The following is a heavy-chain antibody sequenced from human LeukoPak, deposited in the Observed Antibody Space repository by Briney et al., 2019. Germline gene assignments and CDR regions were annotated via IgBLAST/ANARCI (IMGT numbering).Heavy chain of an antibody. CDR3: ARGEIRMLGYNEYYYARDV. CDR1: GFTSGSSG. V-gene: IGHV3-33*01. CDR2: LWSDGHRR. J-gene: IGHJ6*02. Sequence: GRSLTLSCAASGFTSGSSGMHWVRQAPGKGLEWVALLWSDGHRRYYADSVKGRCTISGDPSKNTLYLQVNSLRVEDTGVYYCARGEIRMLGYNEYYYARDVWGQGTTVTVSS. D-gene: IGHD5-24*01.